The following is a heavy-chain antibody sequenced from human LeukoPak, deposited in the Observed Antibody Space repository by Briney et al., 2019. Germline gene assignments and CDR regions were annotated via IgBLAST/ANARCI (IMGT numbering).Heavy chain of an antibody. V-gene: IGHV4-59*08. Sequence: SETLSLTCIVSGGSISSYYWSWIRQPPGKGLEWIGYMSKSGSTNYNPSLQSRVTILIDTSKNQFSLKLSSATAADTAVYYCARHKGSSTWYPFDYWGQGTLVTVSS. CDR3: ARHKGSSTWYPFDY. CDR2: MSKSGST. J-gene: IGHJ4*02. D-gene: IGHD6-13*01. CDR1: GGSISSYY.